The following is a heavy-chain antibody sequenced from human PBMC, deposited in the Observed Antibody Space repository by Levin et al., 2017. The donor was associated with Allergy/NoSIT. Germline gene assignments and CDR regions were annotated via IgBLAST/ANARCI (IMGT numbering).Heavy chain of an antibody. CDR2: IYYSGST. CDR3: ARLRSVAGTWGLDH. Sequence: SETLSLTCTVSVGSITSYYWSWIRQPPGKGLDWIGSIYYSGSTNYNPSLKSRLTMSVDTSNNQFSLNLNSVSAADTAVYYCARLRSVAGTWGLDHWGQGILVTVSS. CDR1: VGSITSYY. J-gene: IGHJ4*02. V-gene: IGHV4-59*01. D-gene: IGHD6-19*01.